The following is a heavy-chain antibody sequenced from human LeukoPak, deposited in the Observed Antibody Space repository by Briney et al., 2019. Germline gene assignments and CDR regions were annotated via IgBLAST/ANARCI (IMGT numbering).Heavy chain of an antibody. D-gene: IGHD3-22*01. CDR1: GFTVSSNY. V-gene: IGHV3-23*01. J-gene: IGHJ3*01. CDR3: TSTPIVS. Sequence: GGSLRLSCAASGFTVSSNYMSWVRQAPGKGLEWVSAISGSGGSTYYADSVKGRFTISRDNSKNTAYLQMNSLKTEDTAVYYCTSTPIVSWGQGTMVTVSS. CDR2: ISGSGGST.